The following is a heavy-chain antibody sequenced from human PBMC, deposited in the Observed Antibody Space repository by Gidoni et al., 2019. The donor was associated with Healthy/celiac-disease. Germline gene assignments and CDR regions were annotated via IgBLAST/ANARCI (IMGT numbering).Heavy chain of an antibody. CDR3: ARIVGATTPFADAFDI. CDR1: GYTFTSYD. V-gene: IGHV1-8*01. D-gene: IGHD1-26*01. Sequence: QVQLVQSGAEVQKPGASVKVSCKASGYTFTSYDINWVRQATGQGLEWMGWMNPNSGNTGYAQKFQGRVTMTRNTSISTAYMELSSLRSEDTAVYYCARIVGATTPFADAFDIWGQGTMVTVSS. CDR2: MNPNSGNT. J-gene: IGHJ3*02.